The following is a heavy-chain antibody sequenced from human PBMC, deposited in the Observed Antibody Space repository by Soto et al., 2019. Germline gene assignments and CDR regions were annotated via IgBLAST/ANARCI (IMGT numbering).Heavy chain of an antibody. V-gene: IGHV4-4*07. CDR2: IYSSGST. CDR1: GGSISSYF. Sequence: ETLSLTCTFSGGSISSYFWSWIRQPAGKGLEWIGRIYSSGSTYYNPSLKSRVTISVDTSKNQFSLKLSSVTAADTAVYYCARGGDSSGYYPHSYNWFDPWGQGTLVTVSS. CDR3: ARGGDSSGYYPHSYNWFDP. J-gene: IGHJ5*02. D-gene: IGHD3-22*01.